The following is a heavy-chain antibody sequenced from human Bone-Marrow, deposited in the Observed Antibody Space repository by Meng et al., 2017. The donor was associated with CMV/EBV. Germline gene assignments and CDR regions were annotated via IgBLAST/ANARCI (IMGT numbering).Heavy chain of an antibody. CDR2: MNPNIGNT. D-gene: IGHD2/OR15-2a*01. J-gene: IGHJ5*02. CDR3: ARMWSLDNSNVNWFDP. CDR1: GYTFTNYD. V-gene: IGHV1-8*01. Sequence: ASVKVSCKASGYTFTNYDINWVRQAPGQGLEWMGWMNPNIGNTGYAQKFQGRVTMTRDTSISTAYMELSSLRSEDTAVYYCARMWSLDNSNVNWFDPWGQGTRVTVSS.